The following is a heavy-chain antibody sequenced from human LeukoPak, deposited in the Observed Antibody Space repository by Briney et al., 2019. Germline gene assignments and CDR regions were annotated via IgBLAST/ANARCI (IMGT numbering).Heavy chain of an antibody. V-gene: IGHV4-59*01. J-gene: IGHJ6*02. CDR2: IYYGGST. D-gene: IGHD3-3*01. CDR1: GGSISSCY. Sequence: SETLSLTCTVSGGSISSCYWSWIRQPPGKGLEWIGYIYYGGSTNYNPSLKSRVTISVDTSKNQFSLKLSSVTAADTAVYYCARGPAETIFGVVIPSYYGMDVWGQGTTVTVSS. CDR3: ARGPAETIFGVVIPSYYGMDV.